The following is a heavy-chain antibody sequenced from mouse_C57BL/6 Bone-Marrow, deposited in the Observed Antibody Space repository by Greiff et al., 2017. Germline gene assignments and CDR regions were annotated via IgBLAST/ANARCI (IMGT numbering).Heavy chain of an antibody. CDR2: IDPYDSYT. Sequence: QVQLQQPGAELVKPGASVKLSCKASGYTFTSYWMQWVKQRPGQGLEWIGEIDPYDSYTEYNPKFKGKATLTVDTSSSTAYLQLSSLTSEDSAVLYCARRCYDSYWGQGTLVTVSA. J-gene: IGHJ3*01. CDR3: ARRCYDSY. D-gene: IGHD2-4*01. V-gene: IGHV1-50*01. CDR1: GYTFTSYW.